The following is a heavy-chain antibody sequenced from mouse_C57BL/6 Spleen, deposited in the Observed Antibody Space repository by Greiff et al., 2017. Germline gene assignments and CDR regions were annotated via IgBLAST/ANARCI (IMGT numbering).Heavy chain of an antibody. CDR1: GYTFTDYY. CDR2: INPYNGGT. Sequence: VQLQQSGPVLVKPGASVKMSCKASGYTFTDYYMNWVKQSHGKSLEWIGVINPYNGGTSYNKKFKGKATLTVDKSSSTTYMELNSLTSEDSAVYYCAGDDYDDLYFDVWGKGTTVTVSS. CDR3: AGDDYDDLYFDV. V-gene: IGHV1-19*01. J-gene: IGHJ1*03. D-gene: IGHD2-4*01.